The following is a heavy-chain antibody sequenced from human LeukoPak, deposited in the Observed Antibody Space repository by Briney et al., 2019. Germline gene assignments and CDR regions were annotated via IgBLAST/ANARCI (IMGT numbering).Heavy chain of an antibody. V-gene: IGHV3-21*01. Sequence: GGSLRLSCAASGVTFSSYSMNWVRQAPGKGLEWVSSISSRSTYIYYADSVKGRFTISRDNAKNSLYLQMNSLRAEDTAVYYCAELGITMIGGVWGKGTTVTISS. CDR2: ISSRSTYI. CDR1: GVTFSSYS. J-gene: IGHJ6*04. D-gene: IGHD3-10*02. CDR3: AELGITMIGGV.